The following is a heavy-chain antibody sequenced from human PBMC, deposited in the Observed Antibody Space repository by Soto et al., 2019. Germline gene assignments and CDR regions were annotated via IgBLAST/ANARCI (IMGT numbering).Heavy chain of an antibody. V-gene: IGHV4-39*01. CDR1: GGSVSSSDSA. CDR3: ARHVHNQGFEYYFDS. Sequence: PSETLSLTCNASGGSVSSSDSAWGWIRQSPGKGMEWIGTIDYSGTIYCIPSLKSRITISIDTSKNQISLKMISVTAADTAVYYFARHVHNQGFEYYFDSWGQGTLVTVSS. J-gene: IGHJ4*02. D-gene: IGHD1-1*01. CDR2: IDYSGTI.